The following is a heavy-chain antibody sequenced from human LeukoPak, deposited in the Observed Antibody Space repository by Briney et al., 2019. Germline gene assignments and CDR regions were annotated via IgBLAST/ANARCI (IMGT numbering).Heavy chain of an antibody. D-gene: IGHD6-19*01. CDR2: IYTSGST. V-gene: IGHV4-4*07. Sequence: SETLSLTCAVSGVSISSFYWSWIRQSAGKGLEWIGRIYTSGSTNYNTSLTTRGTISADKSKNQSSLKLSSVAAAETAVYYCARGDRAVAGAWGWFDPWGEGTLVTVS. J-gene: IGHJ5*02. CDR3: ARGDRAVAGAWGWFDP. CDR1: GVSISSFY.